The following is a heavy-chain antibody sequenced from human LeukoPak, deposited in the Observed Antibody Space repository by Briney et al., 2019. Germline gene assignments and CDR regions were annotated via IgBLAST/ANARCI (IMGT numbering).Heavy chain of an antibody. J-gene: IGHJ4*02. Sequence: PSETLSLTCAVSGGSISSSNWWSWVRQPPGKGLEWIGEIYHSGSTNYNPSLKSRVTISVDKSKNQFSLKLSSVTAADTAVYYCARALMYSSPLRYFDYWGQGTLVTVSS. CDR3: ARALMYSSPLRYFDY. CDR2: IYHSGST. V-gene: IGHV4-4*02. D-gene: IGHD6-19*01. CDR1: GGSISSSNW.